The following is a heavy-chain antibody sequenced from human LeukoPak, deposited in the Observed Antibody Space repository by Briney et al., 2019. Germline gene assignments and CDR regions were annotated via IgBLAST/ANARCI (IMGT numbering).Heavy chain of an antibody. CDR1: GYTFTSYG. CDR3: ARTRFDSSGYYPNDY. V-gene: IGHV1-18*01. CDR2: ISAYNGNT. Sequence: ASVKVSCKASGYTFTSYGIIWVRQAPGQGLEWMGWISAYNGNTNYAQKLQGRVTMTTDTSTSTAYMELRSLRSDGTAVYYCARTRFDSSGYYPNDYWGQGTLVTVSS. J-gene: IGHJ4*02. D-gene: IGHD3-22*01.